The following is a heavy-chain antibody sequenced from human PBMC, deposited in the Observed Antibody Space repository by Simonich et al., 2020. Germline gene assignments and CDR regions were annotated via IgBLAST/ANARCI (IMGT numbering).Heavy chain of an antibody. CDR2: IKQDGREK. J-gene: IGHJ4*02. CDR1: GFTFSSYW. D-gene: IGHD3-10*01. CDR3: ARDREVYGSGSYYNY. V-gene: IGHV3-7*01. Sequence: EVQLVESGGGLVQPGGSLRLSCAASGFTFSSYWISWVRQAPGKGLEWVANIKQDGREKNYGDSVKGRFTISRDNAKNSLYLQRNSLRAEDTAVYYCARDREVYGSGSYYNYWGQGTLVTVSS.